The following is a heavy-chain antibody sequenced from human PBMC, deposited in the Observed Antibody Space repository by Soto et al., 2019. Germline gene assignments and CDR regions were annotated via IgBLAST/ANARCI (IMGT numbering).Heavy chain of an antibody. CDR2: TYYRSRWYN. CDR1: GDSVSSSSAA. V-gene: IGHV6-1*01. CDR3: ARDLSWGSSWYYYMDV. D-gene: IGHD2-15*01. J-gene: IGHJ6*03. Sequence: SQTLSLTCAISGDSVSSSSAAWNWIRQSPSRGLEWLGRTYYRSRWYNDYAVSVKSRITVNPDTSKNQFSLHLNSVTPEDTAVYYCARDLSWGSSWYYYMDVWGKGTTVTVSS.